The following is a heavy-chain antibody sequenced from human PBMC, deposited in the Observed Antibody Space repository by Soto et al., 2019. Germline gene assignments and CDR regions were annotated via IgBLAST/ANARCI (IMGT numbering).Heavy chain of an antibody. V-gene: IGHV4-59*01. J-gene: IGHJ4*02. CDR2: ICYSDIT. Sequence: SETLSLTYIVSVGSFSSFCWSWIRQHPGKGLERIGYICYSDITNYNLSLKSRVTISVDTTKNQFSLKLSSVTAADTAVYYCATGDYSNSWNNGHYDYWGQGALVTVSS. D-gene: IGHD6-13*01. CDR3: ATGDYSNSWNNGHYDY. CDR1: VGSFSSFC.